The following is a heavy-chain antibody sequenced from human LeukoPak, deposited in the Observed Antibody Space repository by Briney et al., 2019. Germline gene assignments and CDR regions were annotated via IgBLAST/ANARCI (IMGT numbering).Heavy chain of an antibody. Sequence: GGSLRLSCAASGFTFSDYYMSWIRQAPGKGLEWVSHISSSGSTIYYADSVKGRFTISRDNAKNSLYLQMNSLRAEDTAVYYCARDRCSGGSCYQPSREVGMDVWGQGTTVTVSS. CDR2: ISSSGSTI. CDR3: ARDRCSGGSCYQPSREVGMDV. D-gene: IGHD2-15*01. J-gene: IGHJ6*02. V-gene: IGHV3-11*01. CDR1: GFTFSDYY.